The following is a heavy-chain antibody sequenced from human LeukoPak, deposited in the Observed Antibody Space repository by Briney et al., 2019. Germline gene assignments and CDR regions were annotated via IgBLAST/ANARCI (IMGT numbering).Heavy chain of an antibody. CDR1: GFTVSSNY. J-gene: IGHJ6*03. Sequence: GGSLRLSCAASGFTVSSNYMSWVRQAPGKGLEWVSVIYSGGSTYYADSVKGRFTISRDNAKNSLYLQMNSLRAEDTAVYYCARDAPLRLREYMDVWGKGTTVTVSS. CDR2: IYSGGST. V-gene: IGHV3-66*01. CDR3: ARDAPLRLREYMDV. D-gene: IGHD5/OR15-5a*01.